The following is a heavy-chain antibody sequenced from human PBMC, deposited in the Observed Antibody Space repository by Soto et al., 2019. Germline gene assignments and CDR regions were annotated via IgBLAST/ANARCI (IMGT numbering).Heavy chain of an antibody. CDR2: IKSNTDGGTI. Sequence: EVQLVESGGDLVKPGGSLRLSCAASGFTFSNAWMSWVRQAPGKGLEWVGRIKSNTDGGTIDYAAPVKGRFTISRDDSKNALYLQMNSLKTEDTGVYYCSTDLRWESVAGPYWGQGTLATVSS. V-gene: IGHV3-15*01. CDR1: GFTFSNAW. D-gene: IGHD6-19*01. J-gene: IGHJ4*02. CDR3: STDLRWESVAGPY.